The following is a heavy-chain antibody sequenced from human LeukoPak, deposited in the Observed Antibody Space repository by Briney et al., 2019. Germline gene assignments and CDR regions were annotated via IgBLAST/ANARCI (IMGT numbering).Heavy chain of an antibody. CDR2: MNSGGTTM. J-gene: IGHJ3*01. D-gene: IGHD5-18*01. CDR3: ARAGVKVLVTYDALDL. CDR1: GITFSSYS. Sequence: GGSLRLSCVASGITFSSYSMNWVRQAPGKGLEWVSYMNSGGTTMYYADSVKGRFIISRDNGKNSLYLQMSSLRVEDTAVYYCARAGVKVLVTYDALDLWGQGTLVTVSS. V-gene: IGHV3-48*01.